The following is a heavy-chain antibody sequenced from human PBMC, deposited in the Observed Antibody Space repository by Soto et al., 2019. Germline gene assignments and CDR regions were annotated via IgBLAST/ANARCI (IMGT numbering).Heavy chain of an antibody. J-gene: IGHJ4*02. CDR2: IPYDGLNK. CDR1: GYPFSRYG. Sequence: QVQLVESGGGVVQPGRSLRLSCAASGYPFSRYGMHWVRQAPGMGLEWVAVIPYDGLNKDFADSVRGRFSISRDNSKNTVHLQINSLRPEDTAVYYCARSYDVNVFDYWGQGTLVIVSS. V-gene: IGHV3-30*14. D-gene: IGHD5-12*01. CDR3: ARSYDVNVFDY.